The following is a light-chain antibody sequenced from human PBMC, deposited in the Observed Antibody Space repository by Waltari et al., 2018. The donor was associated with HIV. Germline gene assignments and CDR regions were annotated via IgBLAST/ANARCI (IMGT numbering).Light chain of an antibody. CDR2: DAS. CDR1: QSVSTY. V-gene: IGKV3-15*01. Sequence: EIVMTQSPATLSVSLGERATLSCRASQSVSTYLAWYQQMPGQAPRLLIYDASTRATGIPARFSGSGSGTEFTLTISSLQSEDFAVYYCQQFIFWPFSFGQGTKLEIK. CDR3: QQFIFWPFS. J-gene: IGKJ2*03.